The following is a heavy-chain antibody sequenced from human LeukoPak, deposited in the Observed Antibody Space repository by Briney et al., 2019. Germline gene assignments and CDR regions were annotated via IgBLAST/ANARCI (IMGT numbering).Heavy chain of an antibody. Sequence: GGSLRLSCAASGFSLRSFAMSWVRQAPGKGLEWVSASSGDGGNTDYANSVKGRFTISRDNSKNTIYLQMNSLRADDTAVYYCAKQGRNDFVDSWSQGTLVTVSS. CDR3: AKQGRNDFVDS. V-gene: IGHV3-23*01. CDR2: SSGDGGNT. CDR1: GFSLRSFA. D-gene: IGHD3-3*01. J-gene: IGHJ4*02.